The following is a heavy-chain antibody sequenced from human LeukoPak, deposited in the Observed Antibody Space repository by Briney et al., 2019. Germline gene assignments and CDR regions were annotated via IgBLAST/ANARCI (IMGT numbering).Heavy chain of an antibody. CDR2: ISSSSSYI. CDR1: GFTFSSYS. Sequence: GGSLRLSCAASGFTFSSYSMNWVRQAPGKGLEWVSSISSSSSYIYYADSVKGRFTISRDNAKNSLYLQMNSLGAEDTAVYYCARAQQPGYMDVWGKGTTVTVSS. D-gene: IGHD6-13*01. J-gene: IGHJ6*03. CDR3: ARAQQPGYMDV. V-gene: IGHV3-21*01.